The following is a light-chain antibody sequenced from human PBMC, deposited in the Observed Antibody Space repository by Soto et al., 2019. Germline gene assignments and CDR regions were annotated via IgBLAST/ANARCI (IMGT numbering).Light chain of an antibody. V-gene: IGLV1-40*01. CDR2: DNT. CDR3: QSYDSSLSGSGV. J-gene: IGLJ3*02. CDR1: TSNIGAGYD. Sequence: QSVLTQPPSMSGALGQRVTISCTGSTSNIGAGYDVHWYQQLPGTAPKLLIYDNTNRPSGVPDRFSGSKSGTSASLDITGLQAEDEADYYCQSYDSSLSGSGVFGGGTQLTVL.